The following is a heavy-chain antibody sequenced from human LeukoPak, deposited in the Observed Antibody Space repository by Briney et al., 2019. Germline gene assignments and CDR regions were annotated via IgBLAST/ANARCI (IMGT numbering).Heavy chain of an antibody. CDR3: ARSYGSGSYHFDY. D-gene: IGHD3-10*01. CDR2: INPNSGGT. Sequence: ASVKVSCKASGYTFTGYYMHWVRQAPGQGLEWMGWINPNSGGTNYAQKFQGRVTMTRDTSISTAYMELSSLRSEDTAVYYCARSYGSGSYHFDYWGQGTLVTVSS. V-gene: IGHV1-2*02. J-gene: IGHJ4*02. CDR1: GYTFTGYY.